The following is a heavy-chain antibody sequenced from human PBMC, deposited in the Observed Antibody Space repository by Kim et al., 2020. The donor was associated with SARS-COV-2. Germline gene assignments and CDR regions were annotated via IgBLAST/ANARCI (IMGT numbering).Heavy chain of an antibody. CDR3: ATVPGIAAAGTVSGVDY. Sequence: SETLSLTCAVYGGSFSGYYWSWIRQPPGKGLEWIGEINHSGSTNYNPSLKSRVTISVDTSKNQFSLKLSSVTAADTAVYYCATVPGIAAAGTVSGVDYWGQGTLVTVSS. CDR1: GGSFSGYY. D-gene: IGHD6-13*01. J-gene: IGHJ4*02. V-gene: IGHV4-34*01. CDR2: INHSGST.